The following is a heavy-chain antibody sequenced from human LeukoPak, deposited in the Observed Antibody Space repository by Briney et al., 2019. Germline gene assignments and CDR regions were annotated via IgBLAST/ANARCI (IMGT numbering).Heavy chain of an antibody. CDR3: ARGAHSSVWEYFFYYMDV. V-gene: IGHV3-7*04. D-gene: IGHD5/OR15-5a*01. J-gene: IGHJ6*03. Sequence: PGGSVRLSCAVSGFTFSTYWMSWVRQAPGKGLEWVANIKHDGSEKYSVDSAKGRFTISRDNAKNSLYLQMNSLRAEDTAVYYCARGAHSSVWEYFFYYMDVWGKGTTVIVSS. CDR2: IKHDGSEK. CDR1: GFTFSTYW.